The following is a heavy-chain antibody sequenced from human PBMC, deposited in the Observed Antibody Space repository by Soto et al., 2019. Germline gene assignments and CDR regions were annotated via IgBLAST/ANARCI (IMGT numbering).Heavy chain of an antibody. CDR2: ISAYNGNT. CDR1: GYTFTSYG. CDR3: ALNPIPNYYDSSGYYWKFDY. Sequence: ASVKVSCKASGYTFTSYGISWVRQAPGQGLEWMGWISAYNGNTNYAQKLQGRVTMTTDTSTSTAYMELRSLRSDDTAVYYCALNPIPNYYDSSGYYWKFDYWGQGTLVTVSS. D-gene: IGHD3-22*01. J-gene: IGHJ4*02. V-gene: IGHV1-18*01.